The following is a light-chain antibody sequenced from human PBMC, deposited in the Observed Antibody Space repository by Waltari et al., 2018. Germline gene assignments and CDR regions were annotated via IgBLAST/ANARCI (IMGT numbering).Light chain of an antibody. CDR1: QSVTTL. CDR2: DAS. V-gene: IGKV3-11*01. CDR3: QQRSSWGFT. J-gene: IGKJ3*01. Sequence: EIVLTQSPATVSLSPGESATLSYRASQSVTTLLAWYQQSPGQAPRLLIYDASNRATGIPARFSGSGFGTGFTLTISNLDPEDSAIYYCQQRSSWGFTFGPGTKVEIK.